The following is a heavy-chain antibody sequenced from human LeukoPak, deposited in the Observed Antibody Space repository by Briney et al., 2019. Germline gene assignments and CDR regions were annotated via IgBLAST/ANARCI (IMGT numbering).Heavy chain of an antibody. CDR2: ISYDGSNK. CDR1: GFTFSSSG. J-gene: IGHJ4*02. Sequence: GGSLRLSCAASGFTFSSSGMHWVRQAPGKGLEWVAVISYDGSNKYYADSVEGRFTMSRDNSKNMLYLQMNSLRAEDTAVYYCAKDRNDTQKGLYYFDYWGQGTLVTVSS. D-gene: IGHD3-22*01. V-gene: IGHV3-30*18. CDR3: AKDRNDTQKGLYYFDY.